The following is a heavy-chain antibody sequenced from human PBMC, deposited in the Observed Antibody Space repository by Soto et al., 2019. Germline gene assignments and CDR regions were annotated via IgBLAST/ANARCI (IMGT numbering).Heavy chain of an antibody. CDR1: GFTFSSYW. J-gene: IGHJ6*03. D-gene: IGHD2-2*01. Sequence: EVQLVESGGGLVQPGGSLRLSCAASGFTFSSYWMSWVRQAPGKGLEWVANIKQDGSEKYYVDSVKGRFTISRDNAKNSLYLQMNSLRAEDTAVYYCARNPPPCSSTSCYASGAYYYYYYYMDVWGKGTTVTVSS. V-gene: IGHV3-7*01. CDR2: IKQDGSEK. CDR3: ARNPPPCSSTSCYASGAYYYYYYYMDV.